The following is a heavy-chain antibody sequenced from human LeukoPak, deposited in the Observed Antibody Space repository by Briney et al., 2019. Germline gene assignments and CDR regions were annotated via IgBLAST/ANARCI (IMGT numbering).Heavy chain of an antibody. Sequence: PGGSLRLSCAASGFMFSDYWMAWVRQAPGKGLEWLANINEDGSDKNYVASEKGRSTISRDNAKRSLYLQMNSLRGEDTAVYYCARDAAYGYDRFDYWGQGTQVTVSS. J-gene: IGHJ4*02. CDR1: GFMFSDYW. CDR2: INEDGSDK. V-gene: IGHV3-7*01. CDR3: ARDAAYGYDRFDY. D-gene: IGHD5-18*01.